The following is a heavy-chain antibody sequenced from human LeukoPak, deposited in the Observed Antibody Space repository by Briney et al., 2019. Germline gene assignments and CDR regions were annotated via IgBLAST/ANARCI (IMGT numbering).Heavy chain of an antibody. CDR3: ARVGNGIVGATSIDY. D-gene: IGHD1-26*01. CDR2: ISAYNGNT. Sequence: ASVKVSCKASVYTFTSYGISWVRQAPGQQLECMGWISAYNGNTDYAQKLHGRVTMTTDTSTSTAYMELRSLRSDDTAVYYCARVGNGIVGATSIDYWGQGTLVTVSS. CDR1: VYTFTSYG. V-gene: IGHV1-18*01. J-gene: IGHJ4*02.